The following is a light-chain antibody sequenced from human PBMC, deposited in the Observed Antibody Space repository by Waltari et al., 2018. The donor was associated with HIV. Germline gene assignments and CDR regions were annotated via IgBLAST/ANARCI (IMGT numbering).Light chain of an antibody. CDR3: MQALQTPRT. V-gene: IGKV2-28*01. CDR2: LGS. J-gene: IGKJ1*01. CDR1: QSHLPSHGYNY. Sequence: DIVMTQSPLSLTVITGETASISCRSNQSHLPSHGYNYLDCVVQKPWQSPQLLIYLGSYRASGVPDRFSGSWSGTDFTLKITSVETEDVGSYYCMQALQTPRTFGQGTKVEIK.